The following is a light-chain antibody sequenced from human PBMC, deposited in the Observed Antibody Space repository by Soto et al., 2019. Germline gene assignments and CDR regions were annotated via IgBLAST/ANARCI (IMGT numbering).Light chain of an antibody. CDR1: QGIRTY. CDR3: HQRSNWPRT. Sequence: IHLTQSPSSLSAAVGDRVTITCRASQGIRTYLAWYQQKPGKAPKLLIYSASTLQSGVPSRFSGSGSGTDFTLSISSLQSEDFAVYYCHQRSNWPRTFGGGTKVDI. V-gene: IGKV1-9*01. J-gene: IGKJ4*01. CDR2: SAS.